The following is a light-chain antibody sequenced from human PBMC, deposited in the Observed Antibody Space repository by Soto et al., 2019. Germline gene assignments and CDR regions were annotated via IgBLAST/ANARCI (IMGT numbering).Light chain of an antibody. Sequence: QSALTQPRSVSGSPGPSVTISCSGTSSDVGGYNYVSWFEQHPGKAPKVMIYDVSERPSGVPDRFPGSKSGNTASLTISGLQAEDEADYYCCSYAGGYTVLFGGGTKLTVL. CDR1: SSDVGGYNY. V-gene: IGLV2-11*02. CDR3: CSYAGGYTVL. CDR2: DVS. J-gene: IGLJ2*01.